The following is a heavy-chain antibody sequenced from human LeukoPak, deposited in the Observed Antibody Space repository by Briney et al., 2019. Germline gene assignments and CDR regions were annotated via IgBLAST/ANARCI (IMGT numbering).Heavy chain of an antibody. V-gene: IGHV4-59*12. D-gene: IGHD2-15*01. CDR1: GGSISSYY. Sequence: SETLSLTCTVSGGSISSYYWSWIRQPPGKGLEWIGYIYYSGSTYYNPSLKSRVTISVDTSKNPFSLKLSSVTAADTAVYYCARAWEGGGSSPPFDYWGQGTLVTVSS. CDR2: IYYSGST. J-gene: IGHJ4*02. CDR3: ARAWEGGGSSPPFDY.